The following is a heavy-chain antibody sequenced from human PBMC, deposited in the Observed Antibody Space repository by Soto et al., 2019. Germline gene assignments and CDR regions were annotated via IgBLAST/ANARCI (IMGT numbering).Heavy chain of an antibody. CDR2: ISAYNGNT. V-gene: IGHV1-18*01. Sequence: QVQLVQSGAEVKKPGASVKVSCKASGYTFTSYGISWVRQAPGQGLEWMGWISAYNGNTNYAQKPQGRDTMTTDTATRAAYVELRSLRSDDTGVYYCAGGTAVGTGNYWGEGALVTVSP. CDR3: AGGTAVGTGNY. D-gene: IGHD4-17*01. CDR1: GYTFTSYG. J-gene: IGHJ4*02.